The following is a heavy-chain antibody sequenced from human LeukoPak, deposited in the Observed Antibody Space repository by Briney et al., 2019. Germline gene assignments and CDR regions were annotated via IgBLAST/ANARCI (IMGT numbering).Heavy chain of an antibody. V-gene: IGHV4-39*07. CDR2: IYYSGST. D-gene: IGHD5-18*01. CDR1: GGSISSSSYY. Sequence: SETLSLTCTVSGGSISSSSYYWGWIRQPPGKGLEWIGSIYYSGSTYYNPSLKSRVTISVDTSKNQFSLKLSSVTAADTAMYYCARAGYSYGYSLFDYWGQGTLVTVSS. J-gene: IGHJ4*02. CDR3: ARAGYSYGYSLFDY.